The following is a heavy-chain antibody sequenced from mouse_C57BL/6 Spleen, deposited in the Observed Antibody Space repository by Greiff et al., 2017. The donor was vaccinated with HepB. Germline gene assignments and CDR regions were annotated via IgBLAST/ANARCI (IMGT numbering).Heavy chain of an antibody. V-gene: IGHV1-52*01. Sequence: QVQLQQPGAELVRPGSSVKLSCKASGYTFTSYWMHWVKQRPIQGLEWIGNIDPSDSETHYNQKFKDKATLTVDKSSSTAYMQLSSLTSEDSAVYYCARSPLGENAMDYWGQGTSVTVSS. J-gene: IGHJ4*01. D-gene: IGHD3-3*01. CDR1: GYTFTSYW. CDR3: ARSPLGENAMDY. CDR2: IDPSDSET.